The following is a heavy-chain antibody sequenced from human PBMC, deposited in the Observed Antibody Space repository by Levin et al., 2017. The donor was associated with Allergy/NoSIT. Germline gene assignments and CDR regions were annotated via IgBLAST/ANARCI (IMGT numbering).Heavy chain of an antibody. Sequence: SETLSLTCTVSGGSISSYYWSWIRQPPGKGLEWIGYIYYSGSTNYNPSLKSRVTISVDTSKNQFSLRLSSVTAADTAVYYCARAVPGSIVGATAYGMDGWGQGTTVTVSS. CDR3: ARAVPGSIVGATAYGMDG. V-gene: IGHV4-59*01. CDR2: IYYSGST. J-gene: IGHJ6*02. D-gene: IGHD1-26*01. CDR1: GGSISSYY.